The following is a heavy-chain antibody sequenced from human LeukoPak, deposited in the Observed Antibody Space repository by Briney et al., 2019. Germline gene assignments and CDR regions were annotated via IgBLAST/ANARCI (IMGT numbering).Heavy chain of an antibody. D-gene: IGHD2-21*01. CDR2: IWYDGSNK. Sequence: PGGSLRLSCAASGFTFSSYGMHWVRQAPGKGLGWVAVIWYDGSNKYYADSVKGRFTISRDNSKNTLYLQMNSLRAEDTAVYYCARVCGDCYYYGMDVWGKGTTVTVSS. CDR1: GFTFSSYG. CDR3: ARVCGDCYYYGMDV. V-gene: IGHV3-33*01. J-gene: IGHJ6*04.